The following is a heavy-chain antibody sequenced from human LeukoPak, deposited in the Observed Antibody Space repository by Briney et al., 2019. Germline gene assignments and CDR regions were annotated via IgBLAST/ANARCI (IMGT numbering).Heavy chain of an antibody. CDR3: ARDRHPGYSSGWYISPVFDY. Sequence: GGSLRLSCAASGFTVSSNEMSWVRQAPGKGLEWVSSISGGSTYYADSVKGRFTISRDNSKNTLYLQMNSLRAEDTAVYYCARDRHPGYSSGWYISPVFDYWGQGTLVTVSS. D-gene: IGHD6-19*01. V-gene: IGHV3-38-3*01. CDR1: GFTVSSNE. CDR2: ISGGST. J-gene: IGHJ4*02.